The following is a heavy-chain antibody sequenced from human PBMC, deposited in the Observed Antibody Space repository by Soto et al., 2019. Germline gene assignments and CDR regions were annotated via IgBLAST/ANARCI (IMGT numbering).Heavy chain of an antibody. Sequence: PSETLSLTCTVSGGSISSYYWSWIRQPPGKGLEWIGYIYYSGSTNYNPSLKSRVTISVDTSKNQFSLKLSSVTAADTAVYYCAGAAAAGDAPPYFDYWGQGTLVTVSS. J-gene: IGHJ4*02. CDR3: AGAAAAGDAPPYFDY. V-gene: IGHV4-59*01. CDR1: GGSISSYY. CDR2: IYYSGST. D-gene: IGHD6-13*01.